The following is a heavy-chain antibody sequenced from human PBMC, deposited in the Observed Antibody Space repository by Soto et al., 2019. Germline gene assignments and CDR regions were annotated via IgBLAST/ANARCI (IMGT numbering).Heavy chain of an antibody. J-gene: IGHJ6*02. CDR1: GGSISSYS. CDR2: MFTSGIT. CDR3: EAWSSYYTIDV. V-gene: IGHV4-4*07. Sequence: PSETLSLTCTVSGGSISSYSCIFIRQPAVKGLECIGRMFTSGITNYNPSLKSRVTMSLDTSKKQFTLKLTSVTAADTAVYYCEAWSSYYTIDVWGQGTTVTVSS. D-gene: IGHD3-3*01.